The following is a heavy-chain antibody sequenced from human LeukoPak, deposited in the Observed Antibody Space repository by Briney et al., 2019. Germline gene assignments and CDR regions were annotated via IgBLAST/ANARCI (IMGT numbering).Heavy chain of an antibody. CDR2: IRYDGSNK. Sequence: GGSLRLSXAASGFTFSSYGMHWVRQAPGKGLEWVAFIRYDGSNKYYADSVKGRFTISRDNSKNTLYLQMNSLRAEDTAMYYCAKDPGTMVRGVARAFDIWGQGTMVTVSS. D-gene: IGHD3-10*01. CDR3: AKDPGTMVRGVARAFDI. J-gene: IGHJ3*02. CDR1: GFTFSSYG. V-gene: IGHV3-30*02.